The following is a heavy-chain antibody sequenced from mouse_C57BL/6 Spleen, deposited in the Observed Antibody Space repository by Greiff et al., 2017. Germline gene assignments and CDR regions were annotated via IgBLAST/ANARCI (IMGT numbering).Heavy chain of an antibody. CDR1: GFTFSDYG. Sequence: EVKLMESGGGLVKPGGSLKLSCAASGFTFSDYGMHWVRQAPEKGLEWVAYISSGSSTIYYADTVKGRFTISRDNDKKTLFLQMTSLRSGDTAMYYCARGGNTGAIDYLGQGTSVTVSS. CDR3: ARGGNTGAIDY. J-gene: IGHJ4*01. V-gene: IGHV5-17*01. CDR2: ISSGSSTI.